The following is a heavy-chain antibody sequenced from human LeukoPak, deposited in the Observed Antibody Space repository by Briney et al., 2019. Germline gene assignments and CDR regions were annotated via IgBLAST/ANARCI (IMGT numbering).Heavy chain of an antibody. V-gene: IGHV3-49*04. CDR3: TSGPDY. CDR2: IRSKAYGGTT. Sequence: GGSLRLSCAASGFTFSNYAMSWVRQAPGKGLEWVGFIRSKAYGGTTEYAASVKGRFTISRDDSKSIAYLQMNSLKTEDTAVYYCTSGPDYWGQGTLVTVSS. CDR1: GFTFSNYA. J-gene: IGHJ4*02.